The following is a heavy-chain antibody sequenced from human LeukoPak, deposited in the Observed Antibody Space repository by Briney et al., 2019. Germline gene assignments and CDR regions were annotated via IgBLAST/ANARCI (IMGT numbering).Heavy chain of an antibody. Sequence: ASVKVSCKASRGTFSSYAISWVRQAPGQGREWMGRIIPIYGTANYEQKFQGRVTITTTQSPKPAYMELSSLRPDDQAGYYRSRVYGDAESSPGGQRTLVPVPT. CDR2: IIPIYGTA. D-gene: IGHD4-17*01. CDR3: SRVYGDAESSP. V-gene: IGHV1-69*05. J-gene: IGHJ5*02. CDR1: RGTFSSYA.